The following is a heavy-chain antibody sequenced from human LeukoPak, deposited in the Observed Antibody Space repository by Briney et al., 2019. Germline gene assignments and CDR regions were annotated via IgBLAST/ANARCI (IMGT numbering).Heavy chain of an antibody. CDR1: GFTFSSYA. J-gene: IGHJ4*02. Sequence: PGGSLRLSCAASGFTFSSYAMSWVRQAPGKGLEWVSAISGSGGSTYYADSVKGRFTIFRDNSKNTLYLQMNSLRAEDTAVYYCAKGGYGVRWLVRWYFDYWGQGTLVTVPS. V-gene: IGHV3-23*01. CDR2: ISGSGGST. D-gene: IGHD6-19*01. CDR3: AKGGYGVRWLVRWYFDY.